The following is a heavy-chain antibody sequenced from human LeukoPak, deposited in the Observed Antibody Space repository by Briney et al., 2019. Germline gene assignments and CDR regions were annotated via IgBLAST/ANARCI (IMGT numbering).Heavy chain of an antibody. V-gene: IGHV5-51*01. Sequence: GESLKISCKGYGYTFTSYWIGWVRQMPGKGLEWMGIIYPGDSDTRYSPSFQGQVTISADKSISTAYLQWSSLEASDTAMYYCASGASWDTAMVHFDYWGQGTLVTVSS. CDR3: ASGASWDTAMVHFDY. J-gene: IGHJ4*02. CDR2: IYPGDSDT. D-gene: IGHD5-18*01. CDR1: GYTFTSYW.